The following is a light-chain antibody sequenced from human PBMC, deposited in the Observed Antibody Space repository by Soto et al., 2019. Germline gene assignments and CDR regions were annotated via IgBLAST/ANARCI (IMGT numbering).Light chain of an antibody. V-gene: IGLV2-14*01. CDR3: SSYTSSGPWV. Sequence: QSALTQPASVSGSPGQSITISGTGSNSDIGGYNYVSWYQQHPGKVPKLMIFEVTNRPSGVSTRFSGSKSGNAASLTISGLQAEDEADYYCSSYTSSGPWVFGGGTQLTVL. J-gene: IGLJ3*02. CDR1: NSDIGGYNY. CDR2: EVT.